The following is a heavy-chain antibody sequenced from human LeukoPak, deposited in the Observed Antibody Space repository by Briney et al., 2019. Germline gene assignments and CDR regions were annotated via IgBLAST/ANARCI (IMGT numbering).Heavy chain of an antibody. Sequence: GASVKVSCKASGYTFTGYYMHWVRQAPGQGLEWMGWINPNSGGTNYAQKFQGRVTMTRDTSISTAYMELSRLRSDDTAVYYCARDLLRYFDWLPYYWGQGTLVTVSS. CDR3: ARDLLRYFDWLPYY. CDR1: GYTFTGYY. CDR2: INPNSGGT. J-gene: IGHJ4*02. V-gene: IGHV1-2*02. D-gene: IGHD3-9*01.